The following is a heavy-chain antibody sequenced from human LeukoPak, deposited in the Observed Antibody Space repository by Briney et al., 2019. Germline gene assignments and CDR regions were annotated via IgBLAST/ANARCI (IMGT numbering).Heavy chain of an antibody. CDR2: INPNNGGT. J-gene: IGHJ6*03. Sequence: ASVKVSCKASGYSFTGYYIHWVRQAPGQGLEWMGWINPNNGGTNYAQKFQGRVTVTRDTSISTAFMELSRLRSDDTAVYHCACAHRGPLALMDVWGKGTTVTVSS. CDR3: ACAHRGPLALMDV. CDR1: GYSFTGYY. V-gene: IGHV1-2*02. D-gene: IGHD1-14*01.